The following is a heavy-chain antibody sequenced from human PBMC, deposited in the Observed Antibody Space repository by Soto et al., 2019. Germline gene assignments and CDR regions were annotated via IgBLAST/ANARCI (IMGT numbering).Heavy chain of an antibody. CDR3: ASNKTVPQYYFDY. D-gene: IGHD2-2*01. Sequence: SVKVSCKASGGTFSSYAISWVRQAPGQGLEWMGGIIPIFGTANYAQKFQGRVTITADESTSTAYMELSSLRSEDTAVYYCASNKTVPQYYFDYWGQGTLVTVYS. CDR1: GGTFSSYA. J-gene: IGHJ4*02. CDR2: IIPIFGTA. V-gene: IGHV1-69*13.